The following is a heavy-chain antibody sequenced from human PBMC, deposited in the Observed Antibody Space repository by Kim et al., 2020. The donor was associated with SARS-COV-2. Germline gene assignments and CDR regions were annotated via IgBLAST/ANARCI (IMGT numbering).Heavy chain of an antibody. CDR1: GFTFGDYA. V-gene: IGHV3-9*01. J-gene: IGHJ4*02. D-gene: IGHD1-26*01. CDR2: ISWNSGSI. Sequence: GGSLRLSCAASGFTFGDYAMHWVRQAPGKGLEWVSGISWNSGSIGYADSVKGRFTISRDNAKNSLYLQMNSLRAEDTALYYCAKDAVVGATGRFYYFDYWGQGTLVTVSS. CDR3: AKDAVVGATGRFYYFDY.